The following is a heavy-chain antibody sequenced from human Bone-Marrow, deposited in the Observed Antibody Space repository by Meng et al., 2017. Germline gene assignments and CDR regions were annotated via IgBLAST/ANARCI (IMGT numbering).Heavy chain of an antibody. CDR1: GFTFSSYC. D-gene: IGHD6-19*01. CDR2: IWYDGSNN. V-gene: IGHV3-33*01. Sequence: GGSLRLSCAASGFTFSSYCMHWVRQAPGKGLEWVAVIWYDGSNNYYADSVKGRFTISRNNSKNTLYLQMNSLRGEDTAAYYCARGFSGWLGMDYFDYWGQGTLVTVSS. J-gene: IGHJ4*02. CDR3: ARGFSGWLGMDYFDY.